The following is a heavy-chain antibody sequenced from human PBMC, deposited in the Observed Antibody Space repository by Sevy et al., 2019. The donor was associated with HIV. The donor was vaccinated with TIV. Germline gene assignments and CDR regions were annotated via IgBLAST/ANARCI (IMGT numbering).Heavy chain of an antibody. CDR2: ISAYNGNT. D-gene: IGHD2-2*02. CDR1: GYTFTSYG. CDR3: ASSGYCRSTSCYIGGVLFNP. Sequence: ASVKVSCKASGYTFTSYGISWVRQAPGQGLEWMGWISAYNGNTNYAQKLQGRVTMTTDTSTSTAYMELRSLRSDDTAVYYCASSGYCRSTSCYIGGVLFNPWGQGTLVTVSS. J-gene: IGHJ5*02. V-gene: IGHV1-18*01.